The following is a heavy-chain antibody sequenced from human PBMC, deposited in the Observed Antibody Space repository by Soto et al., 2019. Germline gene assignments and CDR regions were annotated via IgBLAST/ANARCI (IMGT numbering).Heavy chain of an antibody. V-gene: IGHV1-69*02. CDR2: TIPVLGVT. D-gene: IGHD2-21*01. CDR3: RWLINGDSGVADF. Sequence: QVQLVQSGAEVKKPGSSVRVSCKASGVTFRSYTISWVRQAPGQGLEWMGRTIPVLGVTNYAPKFQGRLTIIADEKTSSVHMELGSLRSEDTATYYSRWLINGDSGVADFWGQGTMVLVSS. J-gene: IGHJ3*01. CDR1: GVTFRSYT.